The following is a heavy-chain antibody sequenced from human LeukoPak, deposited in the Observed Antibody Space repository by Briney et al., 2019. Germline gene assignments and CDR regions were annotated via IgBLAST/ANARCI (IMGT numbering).Heavy chain of an antibody. D-gene: IGHD2-15*01. CDR2: INSDGSST. V-gene: IGHV3-74*01. J-gene: IGHJ4*02. Sequence: GGSLRLSCAASGFTFSSYWMHWVRQAPGKGLVWVSRINSDGSSTSYADSVKGRFTISRDNAKNALYLQMNSLRAEDTAVYYCARDEYCSGGSCYYYGGQGTRVTVTS. CDR1: GFTFSSYW. CDR3: ARDEYCSGGSCYYY.